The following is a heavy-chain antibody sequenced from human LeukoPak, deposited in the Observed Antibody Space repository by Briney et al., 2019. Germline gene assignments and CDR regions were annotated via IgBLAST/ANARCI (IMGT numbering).Heavy chain of an antibody. D-gene: IGHD3-10*01. J-gene: IGHJ4*02. CDR1: SASITSSPYF. Sequence: SETLSLTCTVSSASITSSPYFWGWIRQSPGKGLEWIGSISYSGTTYYNPSLKSRVTISVDTSKNQFSLKLNPVTAADTAVFYCAANSADYNTLGSSYKVWGQGTLVTVSS. CDR2: ISYSGTT. CDR3: AANSADYNTLGSSYKV. V-gene: IGHV4-39*01.